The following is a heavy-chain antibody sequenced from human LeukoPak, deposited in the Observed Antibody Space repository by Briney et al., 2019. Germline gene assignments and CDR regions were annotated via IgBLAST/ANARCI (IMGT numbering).Heavy chain of an antibody. CDR2: INPSGGST. Sequence: ASVKVSCKASGHTFSNYYMHWVRQAPGQGLEWMGIINPSGGSTSYAQKFQGRVTMTEDTSTDTAYMELSSLRSEDTAVYYCATASLRTAAGIDYWGQGTLVTVSS. CDR1: GHTFSNYY. CDR3: ATASLRTAAGIDY. D-gene: IGHD6-13*01. V-gene: IGHV1-46*01. J-gene: IGHJ4*02.